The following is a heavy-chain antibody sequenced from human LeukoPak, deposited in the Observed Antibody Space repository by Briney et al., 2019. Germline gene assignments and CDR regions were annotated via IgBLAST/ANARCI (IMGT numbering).Heavy chain of an antibody. J-gene: IGHJ4*02. Sequence: PGGSLRLSCAASGFTFSSYAMSWVRQAPGKGLEWVSAISGSGGSTYYADSVKGRFTISRDNSKNTLYLQMNSLRAEDTAVYYCSTDPPLTGGVYFDYWGQGALVSVSS. CDR3: STDPPLTGGVYFDY. CDR1: GFTFSSYA. CDR2: ISGSGGST. D-gene: IGHD7-27*01. V-gene: IGHV3-23*01.